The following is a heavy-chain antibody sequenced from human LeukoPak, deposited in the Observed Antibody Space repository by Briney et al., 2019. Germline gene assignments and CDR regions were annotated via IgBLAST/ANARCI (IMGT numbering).Heavy chain of an antibody. V-gene: IGHV3-23*01. D-gene: IGHD3-10*01. CDR3: AFYYYGSGSRFDY. J-gene: IGHJ4*02. CDR2: ISGSGGST. Sequence: PGGSLRLSCAASGFTFSSYAMTWVRQAPGKGLEWVSAISGSGGSTYYADSVKGRFTISRDNSKNTLYLQMNSLRAEDTAVYYCAFYYYGSGSRFDYWGQGTLVTVSS. CDR1: GFTFSSYA.